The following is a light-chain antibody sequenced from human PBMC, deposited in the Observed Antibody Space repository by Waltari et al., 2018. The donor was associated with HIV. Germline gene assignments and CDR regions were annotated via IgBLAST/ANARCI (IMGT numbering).Light chain of an antibody. CDR2: WAS. J-gene: IGKJ4*01. V-gene: IGKV4-1*01. CDR3: QQYHTTPLT. CDR1: PSLLASSINKYF. Sequence: DIVMSKSPESLAVSLGGRAPAHRKSVPSLLASSINKYFLAWYQQKAGQPPKILLYWASARESGVPDRFSGGGAETNFTLTIDSLKAEDVAIYYCQQYHTTPLTFGGGTRVEIK.